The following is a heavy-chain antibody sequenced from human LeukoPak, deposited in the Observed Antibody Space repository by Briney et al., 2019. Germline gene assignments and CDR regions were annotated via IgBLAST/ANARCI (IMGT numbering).Heavy chain of an antibody. D-gene: IGHD6-19*01. CDR2: NYHNGIT. J-gene: IGHJ6*03. Sequence: PSETLSLTGTVSGYTISSVYYWGWIRQPPRKCLEWIRSNYHNGITYYNPSVTSRGTISVDTSKNQFSLKLTSVTAADTAVYYRASPAVAGTGYYYYYMGVWGKGTTVTVSS. CDR1: GYTISSVYY. V-gene: IGHV4-38-2*02. CDR3: ASPAVAGTGYYYYYMGV.